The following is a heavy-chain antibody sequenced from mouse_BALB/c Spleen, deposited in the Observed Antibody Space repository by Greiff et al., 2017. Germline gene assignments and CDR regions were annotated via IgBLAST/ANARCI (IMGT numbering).Heavy chain of an antibody. V-gene: IGHV3-6*02. Sequence: EVQVVESGPGLVKPSQSLSLTCSVTGYSITSGYYWNWIRQFPGNKLEWMGYISYDGSNNYNPSLKNRISITRDTSKNQFFLKLNSVTTEDTATYYCARDQDYDDAMDYWGQGTSVTVSS. D-gene: IGHD2-4*01. CDR2: ISYDGSN. CDR3: ARDQDYDDAMDY. J-gene: IGHJ4*01. CDR1: GYSITSGYY.